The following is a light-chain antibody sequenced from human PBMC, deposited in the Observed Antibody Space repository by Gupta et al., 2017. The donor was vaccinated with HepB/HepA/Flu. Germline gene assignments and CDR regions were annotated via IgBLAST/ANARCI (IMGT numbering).Light chain of an antibody. CDR3: QQDNNWPLT. CDR2: GAS. CDR1: QSVNSN. Sequence: EIVMTQSPATLSVSPGERATLSCRASQSVNSNLAWYQQKPGQAPRLLIYGASTRATGIPARFSGSGSGTEFILTISSLQSEDFAVYYCQQDNNWPLTFGGGTKVEIK. V-gene: IGKV3-15*01. J-gene: IGKJ4*01.